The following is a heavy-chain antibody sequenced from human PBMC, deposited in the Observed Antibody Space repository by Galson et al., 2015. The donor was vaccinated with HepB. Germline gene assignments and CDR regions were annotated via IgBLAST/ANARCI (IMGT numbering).Heavy chain of an antibody. CDR2: VVVGSTNT. D-gene: IGHD6-13*01. CDR3: ATEQRYSSN. Sequence: SVKIAYKASGFNFTSSTVQWVRQARGQRLEWIGCVVVGSTNTNYAQKFRQRVTITRDMSTITGFMYLSGLEYGDTAVYYCATEQRYSSNWGQGTLVTVSS. V-gene: IGHV1-58*01. J-gene: IGHJ1*01. CDR1: GFNFTSST.